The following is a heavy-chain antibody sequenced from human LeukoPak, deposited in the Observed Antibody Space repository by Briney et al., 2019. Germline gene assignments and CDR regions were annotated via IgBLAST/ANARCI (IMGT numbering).Heavy chain of an antibody. CDR2: INHSGST. CDR1: GGSISRYY. CDR3: ARGGIDFWSGYSNYFDY. V-gene: IGHV4-34*01. Sequence: SETLSLTCTVSGGSISRYYWSWIRQPPGKGLEWIGEINHSGSTNYNPSLKSRVTISVDTSKNQFSLKLSSVTAADTAVYYCARGGIDFWSGYSNYFDYWGQGTLVTVSS. J-gene: IGHJ4*02. D-gene: IGHD3-3*01.